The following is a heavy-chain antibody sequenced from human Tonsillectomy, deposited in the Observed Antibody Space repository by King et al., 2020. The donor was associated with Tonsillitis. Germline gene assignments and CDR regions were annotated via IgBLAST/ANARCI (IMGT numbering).Heavy chain of an antibody. CDR2: IRHDETIK. CDR1: GLTFSTYA. CDR3: AKELINTCTFDD. V-gene: IGHV3-30*02. J-gene: IGHJ4*02. D-gene: IGHD2/OR15-2a*01. Sequence: VQLVESGGGAVQPGKSLRLSCAASGLTFSTYAMHWVRQAPGKGLEWVAFIRHDETIKYYADSVKGRFTISRDNLQNTLFLQMDSLRPEDTAVYYCAKELINTCTFDDWGQGTLVTVSS.